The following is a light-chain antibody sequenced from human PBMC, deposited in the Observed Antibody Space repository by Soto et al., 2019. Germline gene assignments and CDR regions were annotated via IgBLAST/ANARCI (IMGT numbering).Light chain of an antibody. V-gene: IGLV2-11*01. CDR1: SSDIGAYNF. CDR3: CSYAGSTVFDV. Sequence: QSALTQPRSVSGSRGQTVTISCTGSSSDIGAYNFVSWYQQFAGQAPKLLIFAVRKRPAGVPARFSASKSGNTASLTISGLEAEDEADHYCCSYAGSTVFDVFGTGTKLTVL. J-gene: IGLJ1*01. CDR2: AVR.